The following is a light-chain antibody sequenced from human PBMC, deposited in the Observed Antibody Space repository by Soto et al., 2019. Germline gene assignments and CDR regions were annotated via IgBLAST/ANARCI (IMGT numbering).Light chain of an antibody. CDR3: QQRTNWPPT. J-gene: IGKJ2*01. Sequence: EIVLTQSPATLSLSPGERAALSCRASQSVSSYLAWSQQKPGQAPRLLIYDASNRATAIPARFSGSGSGTDFTLTISSLEPEDFAIYYCQQRTNWPPTFGQGTKLEIK. V-gene: IGKV3-11*01. CDR1: QSVSSY. CDR2: DAS.